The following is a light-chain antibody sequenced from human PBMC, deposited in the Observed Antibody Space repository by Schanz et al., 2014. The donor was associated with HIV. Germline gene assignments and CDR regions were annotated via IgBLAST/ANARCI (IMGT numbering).Light chain of an antibody. CDR3: QSYDSSLSGV. Sequence: QSVLTQPPSVSGAPGQKVTISCTGSSSNIGAGYDVPWYQQFPGTAPRLLISTNTHRPSGVPDRFSGSKSGTSASLAISGLRSEDEADYYCQSYDSSLSGVFGGGTKLTVL. CDR2: TNT. J-gene: IGLJ3*02. CDR1: SSNIGAGYD. V-gene: IGLV1-40*01.